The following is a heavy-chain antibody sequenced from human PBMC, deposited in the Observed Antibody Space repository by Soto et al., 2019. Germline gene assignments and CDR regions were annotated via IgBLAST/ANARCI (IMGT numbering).Heavy chain of an antibody. V-gene: IGHV3-30*18. CDR2: ISYDGSNK. CDR1: GFTFSSYG. Sequence: PGGSLRLSCAASGFTFSSYGMHWVRQAPGKGLEWVAVISYDGSNKYYADSVKGRFTISRDNSKNTLYLQMNSLRAEDTAVYYCAKDRRDGYNPSGMDVWGQGTTVTVSS. D-gene: IGHD5-12*01. CDR3: AKDRRDGYNPSGMDV. J-gene: IGHJ6*02.